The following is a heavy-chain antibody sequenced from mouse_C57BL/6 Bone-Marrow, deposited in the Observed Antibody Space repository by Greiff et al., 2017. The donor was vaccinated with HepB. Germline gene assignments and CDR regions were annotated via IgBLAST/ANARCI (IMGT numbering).Heavy chain of an antibody. J-gene: IGHJ1*03. CDR1: GYTFTSYW. V-gene: IGHV1-52*01. CDR3: ARDDGYSYWYFDV. D-gene: IGHD2-3*01. Sequence: VQLQQPGAELVRPGSSVKLSCKASGYTFTSYWMHWVKQRPIQGLEWIGNIDPSDSETHYNQKFKDKATLTVDKSSSKADMQLSSLTSEDSAVYYCARDDGYSYWYFDVWGTGTTVTVSS. CDR2: IDPSDSET.